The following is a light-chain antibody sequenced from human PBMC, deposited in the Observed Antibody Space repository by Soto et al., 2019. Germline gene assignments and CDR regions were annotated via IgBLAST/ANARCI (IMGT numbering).Light chain of an antibody. CDR1: QHISNY. V-gene: IGKV1-39*01. CDR2: SAS. Sequence: DIQMTQSPSSLSASIGDRVTITCRANQHISNYVNWYQQIPGKAHRVLIFSASTLQSGVPSRFSGSGSRTDFTLTISSLESEDFVFYCCQQSYRTPGALTFGGGTSVDIK. CDR3: QQSYRTPGALT. J-gene: IGKJ4*01.